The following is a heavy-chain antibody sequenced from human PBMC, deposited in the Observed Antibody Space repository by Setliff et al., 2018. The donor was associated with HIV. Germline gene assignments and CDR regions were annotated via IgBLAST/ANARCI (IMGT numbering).Heavy chain of an antibody. CDR3: ARRGGLVRGVITYYYMDV. CDR2: IYYNGST. J-gene: IGHJ6*03. Sequence: SETLSLTCTVSGGSISSSSYYRGWIRQPPGKGLEWIGNIYYNGSTYSTPSLKSRVTISVDTSKNQFSLKLSSVTAADTAMYYCARRGGLVRGVITYYYMDVWGKGTTVTVSS. CDR1: GGSISSSSYY. V-gene: IGHV4-39*01. D-gene: IGHD3-10*01.